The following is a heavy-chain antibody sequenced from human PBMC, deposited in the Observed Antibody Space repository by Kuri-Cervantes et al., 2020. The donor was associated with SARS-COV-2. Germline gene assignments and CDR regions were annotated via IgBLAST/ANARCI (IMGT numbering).Heavy chain of an antibody. CDR3: AHITGTNGFGMEV. CDR1: GGTFSSHA. J-gene: IGHJ6*02. V-gene: IGHV1-69*06. CDR2: IIPVSDTT. Sequence: SVKVSCKASGGTFSSHAITWVRHAPGQGLEWMGVIIPVSDTTNYAQTLQGRITISADKSTTTSYMELSSLTSIDTAVYYCAHITGTNGFGMEVWGQGTTVTVSS. D-gene: IGHD1-20*01.